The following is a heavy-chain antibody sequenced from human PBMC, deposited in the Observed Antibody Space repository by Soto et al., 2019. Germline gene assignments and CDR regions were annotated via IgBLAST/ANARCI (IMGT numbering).Heavy chain of an antibody. V-gene: IGHV4-59*01. CDR1: GGSISSYY. J-gene: IGHJ6*03. Sequence: SETLSLTYTVSGGSISSYYWSWIRQPPGKGLEWIGYIYYSGSTDYNPSLKSRVTISVDTSKNQFSLKLSSVTAADTAVYYCARDRREAAAGRYYYYYYMDVWGKGTTVTVSS. CDR2: IYYSGST. CDR3: ARDRREAAAGRYYYYYYMDV. D-gene: IGHD6-13*01.